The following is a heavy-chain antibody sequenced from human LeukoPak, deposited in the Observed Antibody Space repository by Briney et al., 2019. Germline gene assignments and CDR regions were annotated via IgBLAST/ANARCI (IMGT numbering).Heavy chain of an antibody. J-gene: IGHJ5*02. D-gene: IGHD2-2*01. CDR2: ISAYNGNT. CDR1: GYTFTSYG. Sequence: ASVKVSCKASGYTFTSYGISWVRQAPGQGLEWVGWISAYNGNTNYAQKLQGRVTMTTDTSTSTAYMELRSLRSDDTAVYYCARDGFEDRLPHSYNWFDPWGQGTLVTVSS. CDR3: ARDGFEDRLPHSYNWFDP. V-gene: IGHV1-18*01.